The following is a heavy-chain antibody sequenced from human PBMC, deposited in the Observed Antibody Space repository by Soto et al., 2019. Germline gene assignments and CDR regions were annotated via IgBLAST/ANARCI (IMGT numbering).Heavy chain of an antibody. CDR2: FDPEDGET. CDR3: ATEGIGSRTHYGMDL. D-gene: IGHD1-26*01. V-gene: IGHV1-24*01. CDR1: GYTLTELS. Sequence: ASVKVSWRVSGYTLTELSMHWVRQAPGKGLEWMGGFDPEDGETIYAQKFQGRVTMTEDTSTDTAYMELSSLRSEDTAVYYCATEGIGSRTHYGMDLWGQGTPVTFSS. J-gene: IGHJ6*02.